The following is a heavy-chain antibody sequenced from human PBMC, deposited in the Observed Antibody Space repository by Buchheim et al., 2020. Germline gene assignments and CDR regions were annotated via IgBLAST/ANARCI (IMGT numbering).Heavy chain of an antibody. CDR2: ISGSGGST. D-gene: IGHD6-13*01. CDR1: GFTFSSYA. CDR3: AKDRRSSSGRFRDGMDV. J-gene: IGHJ6*02. V-gene: IGHV3-23*01. Sequence: EVQLLESGGGLVQPGGSLRLSCAASGFTFSSYAMSWVRQAPGKGLEWISAISGSGGSTYYADSVKGRFTISRDNSKNTLYLQMNSLRAEDTAVYYCAKDRRSSSGRFRDGMDVWGQGTT.